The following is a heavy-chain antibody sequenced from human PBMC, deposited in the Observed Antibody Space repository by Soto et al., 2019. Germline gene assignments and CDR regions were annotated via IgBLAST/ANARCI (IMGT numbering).Heavy chain of an antibody. CDR3: ARYRREAVAGYTLDN. V-gene: IGHV4-59*01. D-gene: IGHD6-13*01. J-gene: IGHJ4*02. CDR1: GGSISSNY. CDR2: VYNSGST. Sequence: SETLSLTCTVSGGSISSNYWTWIRQPPGKGLEWIGYVYNSGSTHYNPSLKSRVTISEDTSKSQFSLKVNSMTAADTAVYYCARYRREAVAGYTLDNWGQGILVTVSS.